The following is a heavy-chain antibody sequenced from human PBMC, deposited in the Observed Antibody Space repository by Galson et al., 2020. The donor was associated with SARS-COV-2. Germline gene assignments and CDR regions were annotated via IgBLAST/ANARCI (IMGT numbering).Heavy chain of an antibody. Sequence: SETLSLTCTVSGGSISTTSYFWGWIRQPPGKGLEWIETIYYSGTTYYNPSLRSRVTISVDTSTNQFSLNLNSVTAADTAVYYCARRGGTVTTQHFELWGRGTLVTVSS. V-gene: IGHV4-39*01. D-gene: IGHD4-17*01. CDR3: ARRGGTVTTQHFEL. J-gene: IGHJ2*01. CDR2: IYYSGTT. CDR1: GGSISTTSYF.